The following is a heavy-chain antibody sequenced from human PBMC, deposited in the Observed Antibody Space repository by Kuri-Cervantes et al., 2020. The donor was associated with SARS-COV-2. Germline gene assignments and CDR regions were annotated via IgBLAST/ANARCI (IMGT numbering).Heavy chain of an antibody. CDR2: ISYDGSNK. J-gene: IGHJ4*02. D-gene: IGHD1-26*01. V-gene: IGHV3-30*04. CDR3: ARGSASAWDPPEN. Sequence: GESLKISCAASGFTFSSYAMHWVRQAPGKGLEWVAVISYDGSNKYYADSAKGRFTISRDNSRKTLYLQMDSLRPDDTGVYYCARGSASAWDPPENWGQGTLVTVSS. CDR1: GFTFSSYA.